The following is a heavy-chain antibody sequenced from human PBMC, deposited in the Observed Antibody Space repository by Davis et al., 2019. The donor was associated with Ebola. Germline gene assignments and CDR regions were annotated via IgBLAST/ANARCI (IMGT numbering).Heavy chain of an antibody. CDR3: ARDAVPAAQDY. CDR2: ISYDGYNR. D-gene: IGHD2-2*01. V-gene: IGHV3-30*03. Sequence: PGGSLRLSCAASGLTLSAYGMHWIRQAPGKGLEWVAVISYDGYNRYYADSVKGRFTISRDNAKNSLYLQMNSLRAEDTAIYYCARDAVPAAQDYWGQGTLVTVSS. CDR1: GLTLSAYG. J-gene: IGHJ4*02.